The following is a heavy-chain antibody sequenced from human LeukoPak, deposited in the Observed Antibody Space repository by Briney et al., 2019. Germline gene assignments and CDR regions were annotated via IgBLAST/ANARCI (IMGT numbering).Heavy chain of an antibody. CDR2: IIPIFGTA. V-gene: IGHV1-69*01. Sequence: VASVKVSCKASGGTYSSYAISWVRQAPGQALEWMGGIIPIFGTANYAQKFQGRVTITADESTSTAYMELSSLRSEDTAVYYCASVFLEWLLYGPHYYYYYYMDVWGKGTTVTVSS. CDR1: GGTYSSYA. J-gene: IGHJ6*03. CDR3: ASVFLEWLLYGPHYYYYYYMDV. D-gene: IGHD3-3*01.